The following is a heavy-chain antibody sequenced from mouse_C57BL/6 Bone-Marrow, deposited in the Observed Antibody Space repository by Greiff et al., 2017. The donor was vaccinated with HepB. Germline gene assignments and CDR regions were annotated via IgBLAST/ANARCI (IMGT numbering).Heavy chain of an antibody. CDR2: IYPGNSDT. CDR3: TRDSYDNDYSMDY. V-gene: IGHV1-5*01. J-gene: IGHJ4*01. CDR1: GYTFTSYW. Sequence: EVQLQQSGTVLARPGASVKMSCKTSGYTFTSYWMHWVKQRPGQGLEWIGAIYPGNSDTSYNQKFKGKAKLTAVTSASTGYMELSSLTNEDSAVYSGTRDSYDNDYSMDYWCQGTSVTVSS. D-gene: IGHD2-12*01.